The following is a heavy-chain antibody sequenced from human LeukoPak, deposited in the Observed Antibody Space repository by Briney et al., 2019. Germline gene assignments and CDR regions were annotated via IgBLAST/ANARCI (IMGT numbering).Heavy chain of an antibody. CDR2: ISSSNSTI. J-gene: IGHJ5*02. D-gene: IGHD3-3*01. CDR3: ARGPPYYDFWSGSPWFDP. CDR1: GFTFSSYS. Sequence: PGGSLRLSCAASGFTFSSYSMNWVRQAPGKGLEWVSYISSSNSTIYYADSVKGRFTISRDNAQNSLYLQMNSLRAEDTAVYYCARGPPYYDFWSGSPWFDPWGQGTLVTVSS. V-gene: IGHV3-48*01.